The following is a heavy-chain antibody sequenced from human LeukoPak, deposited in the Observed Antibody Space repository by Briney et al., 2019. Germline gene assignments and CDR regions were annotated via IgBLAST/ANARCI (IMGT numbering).Heavy chain of an antibody. Sequence: GGSLRLYCAASGLTFSNYWVDWVRQAPGKGLEWVSVIYSGGSTYYADSVKGRFTISRDNSKNTLYLQMNSLRAEDTAVYYCARWPGYFDYWGQGTLVTVSS. CDR1: GLTFSNYW. CDR2: IYSGGST. V-gene: IGHV3-53*01. J-gene: IGHJ4*02. CDR3: ARWPGYFDY.